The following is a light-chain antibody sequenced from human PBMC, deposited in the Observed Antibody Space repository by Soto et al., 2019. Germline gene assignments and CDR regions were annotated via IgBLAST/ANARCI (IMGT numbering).Light chain of an antibody. CDR1: SSDVGGYNY. V-gene: IGLV2-11*01. CDR2: AVS. Sequence: QSVLTQPASVSGSPGQSITISCTGTSSDVGGYNYVSWYQQHPGKAPKLMIYAVSKRPSGVPDRFSGSKSGITASLTISGLQADDEADYYCSSYAGSYIYVFATGTRSPS. CDR3: SSYAGSYIYV. J-gene: IGLJ1*01.